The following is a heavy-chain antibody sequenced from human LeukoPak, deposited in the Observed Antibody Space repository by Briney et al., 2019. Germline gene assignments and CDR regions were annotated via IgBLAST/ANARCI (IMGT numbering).Heavy chain of an antibody. CDR3: ATYSGYAAY. Sequence: GASVKVSCKVSGYTLTELAIHWVRQAPGKGLEWMGGFDPEDVETIYAQKFQGRVTMTEDTYTDTAYMELSSPRSEDTAVYYCATYSGYAAYWGQGTLVSVSS. CDR2: FDPEDVET. J-gene: IGHJ4*02. CDR1: GYTLTELA. V-gene: IGHV1-24*01. D-gene: IGHD5-12*01.